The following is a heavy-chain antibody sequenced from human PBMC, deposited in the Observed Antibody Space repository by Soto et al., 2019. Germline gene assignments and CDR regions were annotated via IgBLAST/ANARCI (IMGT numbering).Heavy chain of an antibody. CDR2: IYYSGST. CDR3: ARGGHSYGWVLGYNWFDP. CDR1: GGSISSGGYY. Sequence: PSETLSLTCTVSGGSISSGGYYWSWIRQHPGKGLEWIGYIYYSGSTYYNPSLKSRVTISVDTSKNQFSLKLSSVTAADTAVYYCARGGHSYGWVLGYNWFDPRGQGTLVTVSS. D-gene: IGHD5-18*01. V-gene: IGHV4-31*03. J-gene: IGHJ5*02.